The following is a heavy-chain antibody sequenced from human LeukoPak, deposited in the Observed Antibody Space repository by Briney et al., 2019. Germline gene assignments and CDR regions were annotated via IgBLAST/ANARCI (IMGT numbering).Heavy chain of an antibody. Sequence: ASVKVSCKASGYTFTSYDINWVRQATGQGLEWMGWMNPNSGNTGYAQKFQGRVTITRDTSASTAYMELSSLRSEDTAVYYCAAKYCSGGSCHIFQHWGQGTPVTVSS. D-gene: IGHD2-15*01. V-gene: IGHV1-8*01. J-gene: IGHJ1*01. CDR2: MNPNSGNT. CDR3: AAKYCSGGSCHIFQH. CDR1: GYTFTSYD.